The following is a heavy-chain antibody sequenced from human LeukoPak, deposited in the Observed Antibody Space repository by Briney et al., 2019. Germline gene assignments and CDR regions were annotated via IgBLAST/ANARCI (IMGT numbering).Heavy chain of an antibody. D-gene: IGHD6-13*01. CDR3: ARVGGRARIAAAGKDY. J-gene: IGHJ4*02. V-gene: IGHV4-39*07. CDR2: INHSGST. CDR1: GGSISSSSYY. Sequence: SETLSLTCTVSGGSISSSSYYWSWIRQPPGKGLEWIGEINHSGSTNYNPSLKSRVTISVDTSKNQFSLKLSSVTAADTAVYYCARVGGRARIAAAGKDYWGQGTLVTVSS.